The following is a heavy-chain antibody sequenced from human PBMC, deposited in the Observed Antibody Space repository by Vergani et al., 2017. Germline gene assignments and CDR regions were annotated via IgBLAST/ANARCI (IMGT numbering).Heavy chain of an antibody. V-gene: IGHV4-59*01. D-gene: IGHD5-18*01. CDR3: ARDRYSYGPPRGWFDP. Sequence: QVQLQESGPGLVKPSETLSLTCTVSGGSISSYYWSWIRQPPGKGLEWIGYIYYSGSTNYNPSLKSRVTISVDTSKNQFSLKLSSVPAADTAVYYCARDRYSYGPPRGWFDPWGQGTLVTVSS. J-gene: IGHJ5*02. CDR2: IYYSGST. CDR1: GGSISSYY.